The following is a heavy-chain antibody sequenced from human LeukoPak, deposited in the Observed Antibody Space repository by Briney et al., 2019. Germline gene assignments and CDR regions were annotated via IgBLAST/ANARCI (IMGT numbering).Heavy chain of an antibody. V-gene: IGHV1-2*02. Sequence: GASVKVSCKASGYTFTGYYMHWVRQAPGQGLEWVGWINPNSGGTNYAQKFQGRVTMTRDTSISTAYMELSRLRSDDTAVYYCASGRGDSSGYYFGAGAFGIWGQGTMVTVSS. CDR1: GYTFTGYY. J-gene: IGHJ3*02. CDR2: INPNSGGT. D-gene: IGHD3-22*01. CDR3: ASGRGDSSGYYFGAGAFGI.